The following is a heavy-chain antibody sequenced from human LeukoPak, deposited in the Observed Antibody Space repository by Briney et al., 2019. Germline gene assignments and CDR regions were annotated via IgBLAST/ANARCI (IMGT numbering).Heavy chain of an antibody. CDR2: IYPRDGST. CDR3: ARDQEAFDY. J-gene: IGHJ4*02. Sequence: ASVKVSCKASGYSFTSNYIHWVRQAPGQGLEWMGMIYPRDGSTSYAQKFQGRVAVTRDTSTSTVHMELSGLRSEDTAVYYCARDQEAFDYWGQGTLVTVSS. V-gene: IGHV1-46*01. CDR1: GYSFTSNY.